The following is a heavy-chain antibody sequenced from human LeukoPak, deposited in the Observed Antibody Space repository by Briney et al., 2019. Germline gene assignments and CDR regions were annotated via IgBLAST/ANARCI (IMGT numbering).Heavy chain of an antibody. CDR2: IYPGDSDT. D-gene: IGHD3-9*01. CDR3: ARHGPSYYDILTGYPTYYYYGMDV. CDR1: GYSFTSYW. V-gene: IGHV5-51*01. Sequence: GESLKISCKGSGYSFTSYWIGWVRQMPGKGLEWMGIIYPGDSDTRYSPSFQGQVTISADKSISTAYLQWSSLKASHTAMYYCARHGPSYYDILTGYPTYYYYGMDVWGQGTTVTVSS. J-gene: IGHJ6*02.